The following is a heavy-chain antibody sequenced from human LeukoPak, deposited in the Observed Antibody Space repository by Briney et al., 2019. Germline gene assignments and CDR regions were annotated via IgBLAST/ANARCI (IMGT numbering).Heavy chain of an antibody. CDR3: ARAGFGLAPHRGTPFDY. Sequence: GGSLRLSCAASGFIFSDYYMSWIRQAPGKGLEWLSFISSGGSTIYYADSVKGRFTISRDNAQNSLYLQMNSLRAEDTAVYYCARAGFGLAPHRGTPFDYWGQGTLVTVSS. D-gene: IGHD6-13*01. CDR2: ISSGGSTI. J-gene: IGHJ4*02. CDR1: GFIFSDYY. V-gene: IGHV3-11*04.